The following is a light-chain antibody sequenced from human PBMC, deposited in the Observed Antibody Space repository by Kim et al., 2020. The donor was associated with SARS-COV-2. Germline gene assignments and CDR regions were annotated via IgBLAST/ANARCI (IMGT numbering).Light chain of an antibody. CDR1: QSVSSNY. J-gene: IGKJ1*01. CDR3: QQYSSSPAT. CDR2: GAS. V-gene: IGKV3-20*01. Sequence: SPGERASLSCRASQSVSSNYLAWYQQKPGQAPRLLIYGASSRATGIPDRFSGSGSGTDFTLTITRLEPEDFAVYYRQQYSSSPATFGQGTKVDIK.